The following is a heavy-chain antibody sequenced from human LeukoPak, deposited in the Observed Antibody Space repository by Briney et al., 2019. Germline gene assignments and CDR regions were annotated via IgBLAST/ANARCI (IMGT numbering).Heavy chain of an antibody. CDR1: GFTFSSYA. CDR2: ISGSGGST. CDR3: AKCIVATNYYYYYMDV. V-gene: IGHV3-23*01. J-gene: IGHJ6*03. D-gene: IGHD5-12*01. Sequence: GGSLRLSCAASGFTFSSYAMTWVRQAPGKGPEWVSAISGSGGSTYYADSVKGRFTISRDNSKNTLYLQMNSLRAEDTAVYYCAKCIVATNYYYYYMDVWGKGTTVTVSS.